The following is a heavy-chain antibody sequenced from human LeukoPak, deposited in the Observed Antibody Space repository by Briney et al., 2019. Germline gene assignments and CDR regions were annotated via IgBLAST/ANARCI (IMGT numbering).Heavy chain of an antibody. CDR1: GFTFSSYA. D-gene: IGHD6-13*01. CDR2: LSGSGGST. Sequence: SGGSLRLSCAASGFTFSSYAMSWVRQAPGKGLECVSALSGSGGSTYYADSVRGRFTISSVNYKNTLYLQINSLRAEDTAVYYCSKVNGQLVHAHAEYFQHWGQGTLVTVSS. CDR3: SKVNGQLVHAHAEYFQH. V-gene: IGHV3-23*01. J-gene: IGHJ1*01.